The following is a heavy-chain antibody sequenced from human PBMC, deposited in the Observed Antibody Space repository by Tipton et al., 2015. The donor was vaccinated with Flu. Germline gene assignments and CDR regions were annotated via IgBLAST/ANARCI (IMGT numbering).Heavy chain of an antibody. V-gene: IGHV3-11*01. Sequence: SLRLSCAASGFTSSDYYMSWIRQAPGKGLEWVSYISSSGSTIYYADSVKGRFTISRDNAKNSLYLQMNSLRAEDTAVYYCASLVDTAMAHYYYYGMDVWGQGTTVTVSS. CDR2: ISSSGSTI. CDR3: ASLVDTAMAHYYYYGMDV. J-gene: IGHJ6*02. D-gene: IGHD5-18*01. CDR1: GFTSSDYY.